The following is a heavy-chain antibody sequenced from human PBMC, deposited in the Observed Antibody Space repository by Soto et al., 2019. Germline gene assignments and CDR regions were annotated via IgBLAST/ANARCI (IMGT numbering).Heavy chain of an antibody. CDR3: ARGVGSSPPRY. CDR1: GGSISVYH. J-gene: IGHJ4*02. CDR2: VYDNGRP. Sequence: SETLSLTSTISGGSISVYHWSWIRQSPRQGLEWIGYVYDNGRPYYSPSLKSRVTISADTSKNQISLKLTSATAADTAVYYCARGVGSSPPRYWGRGTLVTVSS. V-gene: IGHV4-59*01. D-gene: IGHD3-9*01.